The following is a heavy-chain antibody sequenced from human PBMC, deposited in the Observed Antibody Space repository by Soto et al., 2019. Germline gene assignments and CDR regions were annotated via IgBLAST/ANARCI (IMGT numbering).Heavy chain of an antibody. CDR2: IHYSGST. CDR1: GVSISSSYYY. J-gene: IGHJ4*02. Sequence: PSETLSLTCTVSGVSISSSYYYWGWIRPPPGKGLEWTGTIHYSGSTYYNPSLNSRIIISIDTSKNQFSLKLNSVTAADAAVYYCATFRGMTTATTERYFDYWGQGTLVTVSS. CDR3: ATFRGMTTATTERYFDY. V-gene: IGHV4-39*01. D-gene: IGHD4-17*01.